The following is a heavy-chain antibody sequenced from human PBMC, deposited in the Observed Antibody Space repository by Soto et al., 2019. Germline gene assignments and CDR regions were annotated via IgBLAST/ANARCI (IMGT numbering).Heavy chain of an antibody. CDR1: GGSLSSYY. CDR3: ARLEGSGSYYHRHFDY. J-gene: IGHJ4*02. Sequence: ASETLSLTCTVSGGSLSSYYWTWIRQPPGKGLEWIGYVYYSGNTNYNPSLKSRVTISVDTSKNQFSLKVSSVTAADTAVYYCARLEGSGSYYHRHFDYWGQGTLVTVS. CDR2: VYYSGNT. V-gene: IGHV4-59*08. D-gene: IGHD3-10*01.